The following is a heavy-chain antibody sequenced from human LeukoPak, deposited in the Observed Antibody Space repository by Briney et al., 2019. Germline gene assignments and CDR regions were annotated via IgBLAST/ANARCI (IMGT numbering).Heavy chain of an antibody. D-gene: IGHD2-15*01. J-gene: IGHJ6*04. V-gene: IGHV3-7*01. CDR2: IKQDGSEK. Sequence: GGSLRLSCAASGFTFSSYWMSWVRQAPGKGLEWVSNIKQDGSEKYSVDSVKGRCTISRDNHKNSMYLQMNSLTAEDTAVYYGARYCCGGSCASCYYYGMDVWGKGATVTVSS. CDR1: GFTFSSYW. CDR3: ARYCCGGSCASCYYYGMDV.